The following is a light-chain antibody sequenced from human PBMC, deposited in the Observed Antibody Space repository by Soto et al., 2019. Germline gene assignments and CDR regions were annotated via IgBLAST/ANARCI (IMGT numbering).Light chain of an antibody. CDR3: QQQNSYPLT. V-gene: IGKV1-9*01. Sequence: DIQLTQSPSFLSASVGDRVTITCRASQGITTYLAWYQQKPGKAPKLLINAASTLQSGVPSRFSGSRSGTEFTLTISSLQPEDFATYYCQQQNSYPLTFGGGTKVEIK. CDR1: QGITTY. CDR2: AAS. J-gene: IGKJ4*01.